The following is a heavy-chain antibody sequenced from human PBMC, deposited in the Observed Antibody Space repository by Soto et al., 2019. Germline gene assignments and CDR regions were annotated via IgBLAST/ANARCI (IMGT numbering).Heavy chain of an antibody. Sequence: GGSLRLSCAASGFTFSSYGMHWVRQAPGKGLEWVAFISSSSSNIYYADSVKGRFTISRDNAKNSLYLQMNSLRAEDTAVYYCARVTYYDSSGYYRNWGQGTLVTVSS. CDR2: ISSSSSNI. D-gene: IGHD3-22*01. V-gene: IGHV3-21*01. CDR3: ARVTYYDSSGYYRN. CDR1: GFTFSSYG. J-gene: IGHJ4*02.